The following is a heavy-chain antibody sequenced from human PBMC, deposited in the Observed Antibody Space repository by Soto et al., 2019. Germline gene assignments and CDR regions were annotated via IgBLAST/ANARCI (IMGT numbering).Heavy chain of an antibody. Sequence: AGSLRLSCAASRFTFSSYGMHWVRQAPGKGLEWVAVIWYDGSNKYYADSVKGRFTISRDNSKNTLYLQMNSLRAEDTAVYYCARDRGRFSSTSLYYYGMDVWGQGTTVTVSS. D-gene: IGHD2-2*01. CDR1: RFTFSSYG. CDR2: IWYDGSNK. CDR3: ARDRGRFSSTSLYYYGMDV. V-gene: IGHV3-33*01. J-gene: IGHJ6*02.